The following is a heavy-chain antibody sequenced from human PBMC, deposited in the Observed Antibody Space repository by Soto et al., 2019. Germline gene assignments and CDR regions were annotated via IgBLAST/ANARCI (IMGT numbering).Heavy chain of an antibody. Sequence: LRLSCAASGFTFSSYGMHWVRQAPGKGLEWVAVIWYDGSNKYYADSVKGRFTISRDNSKNTLYLQMNSLRAEDTAVYYCARSFYGASGWYSDWGQGTRVTVSS. J-gene: IGHJ4*02. CDR2: IWYDGSNK. V-gene: IGHV3-33*01. CDR1: GFTFSSYG. D-gene: IGHD6-19*01. CDR3: ARSFYGASGWYSD.